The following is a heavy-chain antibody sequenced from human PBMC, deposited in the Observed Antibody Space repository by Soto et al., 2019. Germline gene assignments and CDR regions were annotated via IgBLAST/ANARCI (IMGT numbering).Heavy chain of an antibody. D-gene: IGHD1-26*01. Sequence: QVQLVQSGAEVKKPGSSVKVSCKASGGTFSSYAISWVRQAPGQGLERMGGIIPIFGTANYAQKFQSRVTITADESTSTANMVLSSLRSEDTAVYYCARIVVGATAYYGMDVWGQGTTVTVSS. CDR2: IIPIFGTA. V-gene: IGHV1-69*01. CDR3: ARIVVGATAYYGMDV. CDR1: GGTFSSYA. J-gene: IGHJ6*02.